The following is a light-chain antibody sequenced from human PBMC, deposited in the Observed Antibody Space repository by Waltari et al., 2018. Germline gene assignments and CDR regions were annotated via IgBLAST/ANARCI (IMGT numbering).Light chain of an antibody. J-gene: IGKJ2*01. CDR1: QSVSHY. CDR2: DAS. CDR3: QQRTNWPPGYT. V-gene: IGKV3-11*01. Sequence: DIVLTQSPATLYLSPEDTATHSCTASQSVSHYLGWYQQQPGQAPRLLIYDASKRATGIPVRFSGSGSGTDFTLTISSLEPEDFAVYYCQQRTNWPPGYTFGQGTNLQIK.